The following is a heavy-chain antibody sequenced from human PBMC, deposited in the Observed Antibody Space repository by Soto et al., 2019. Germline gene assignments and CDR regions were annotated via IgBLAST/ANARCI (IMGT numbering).Heavy chain of an antibody. CDR1: GASIIPDGYY. Sequence: PSETLSLTCTVSGASIIPDGYYWTWIRQHPGKGLEWLGYIHYSGGATYSPSYNPSLQSRIAISVDISKSLFSLKLTSVTAADTAVYYCARVPTYCQDSIGYQPFHPGGQGTLVTVSA. J-gene: IGHJ5*02. CDR3: ARVPTYCQDSIGYQPFHP. D-gene: IGHD3-22*01. CDR2: IHYSGGATYSP. V-gene: IGHV4-31*03.